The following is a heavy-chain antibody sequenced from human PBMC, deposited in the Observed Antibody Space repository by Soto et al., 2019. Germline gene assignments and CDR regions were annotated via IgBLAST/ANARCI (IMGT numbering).Heavy chain of an antibody. D-gene: IGHD3-3*01. V-gene: IGHV4-61*01. Sequence: PSETLSLTCTVSGGSVSSGSYYWSWIRQPPGKGLEWIGYIYYSGSTNYNPSLKSRVTISVDTSKNQFSLKLSSVTAAVTAVYYCARGFLGRITIFGVAPGLFDPWGQGTLVTVSS. CDR3: ARGFLGRITIFGVAPGLFDP. J-gene: IGHJ5*02. CDR1: GGSVSSGSYY. CDR2: IYYSGST.